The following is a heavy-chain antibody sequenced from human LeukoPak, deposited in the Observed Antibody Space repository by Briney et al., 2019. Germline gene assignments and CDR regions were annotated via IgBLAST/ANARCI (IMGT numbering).Heavy chain of an antibody. CDR1: GFTFYMYA. CDR3: AKDRPNFHENSGHYYRRDGDS. V-gene: IGHV3-23*01. Sequence: GGSLRLSCQASGFTFYMYAISWVRQAPGKGLEWVASMCGTAGCTFYPDSVKGRFTISRDNSKNVLYLRMNSLTAEDTAIYYCAKDRPNFHENSGHYYRRDGDSWGQGTLVTVSS. CDR2: MCGTAGCT. J-gene: IGHJ5*01. D-gene: IGHD3-22*01.